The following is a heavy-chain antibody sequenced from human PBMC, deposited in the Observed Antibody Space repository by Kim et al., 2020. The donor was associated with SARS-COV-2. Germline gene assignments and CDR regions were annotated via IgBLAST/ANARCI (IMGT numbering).Heavy chain of an antibody. D-gene: IGHD4-4*01. Sequence: GGSLRLSCAASGFTFSSYWMHWVRQAPGKGLVWVSRINSDGSSTSYADSVKGRFTISRDNAKNTLYLQMNSLRAEDTAVYYCARLQGVAAFDIWGQGTMVTVSS. CDR2: INSDGSST. CDR3: ARLQGVAAFDI. CDR1: GFTFSSYW. J-gene: IGHJ3*02. V-gene: IGHV3-74*01.